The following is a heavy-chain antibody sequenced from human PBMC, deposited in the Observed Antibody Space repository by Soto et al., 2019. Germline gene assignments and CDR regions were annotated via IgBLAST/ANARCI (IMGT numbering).Heavy chain of an antibody. CDR3: ARDYSGWYVMDV. D-gene: IGHD6-19*01. J-gene: IGHJ6*03. V-gene: IGHV4-59*01. CDR1: GGSLSSYY. Sequence: SDTLSLTCTVAGGSLSSYYWSWIRQPPGKGLEWIGYIYYSGSTNYNPSLKSRVTISVDTSKNQFSLKLSSVTAADTAVYYCARDYSGWYVMDVWGKGTTVTVSS. CDR2: IYYSGST.